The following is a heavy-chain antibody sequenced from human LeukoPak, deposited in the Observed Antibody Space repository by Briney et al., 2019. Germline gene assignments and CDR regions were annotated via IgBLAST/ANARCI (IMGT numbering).Heavy chain of an antibody. D-gene: IGHD3-22*01. V-gene: IGHV4-4*07. Sequence: SETLSLTCTVSGGSISSYYWSWIRQPAGKGLEWIGRIYTSGSTNYNPSLKSRVTMSVDTSKNQFSLKLSSVTAADTAVYYCAMGDYNSSGYREDWFDPWGQGTLVTVSS. CDR2: IYTSGST. CDR1: GGSISSYY. CDR3: AMGDYNSSGYREDWFDP. J-gene: IGHJ5*02.